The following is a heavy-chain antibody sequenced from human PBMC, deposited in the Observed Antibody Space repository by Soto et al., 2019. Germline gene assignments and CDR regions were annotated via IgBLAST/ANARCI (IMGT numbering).Heavy chain of an antibody. J-gene: IGHJ6*02. CDR3: ARDWVNWNYGFYYYGMDV. V-gene: IGHV4-59*01. D-gene: IGHD1-7*01. CDR1: GGSISSYY. Sequence: SETLSLTCTVSGGSISSYYWSWIRQPPGKGLEWIGYIYYSGSTNYNPSLKSRVTISVDTSKNQFSLKLSPVTAADTAVYYCARDWVNWNYGFYYYGMDVWGQGTTVTVSS. CDR2: IYYSGST.